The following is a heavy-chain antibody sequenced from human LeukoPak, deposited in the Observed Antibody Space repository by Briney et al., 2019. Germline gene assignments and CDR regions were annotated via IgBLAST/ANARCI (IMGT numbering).Heavy chain of an antibody. J-gene: IGHJ6*03. D-gene: IGHD1-7*01. V-gene: IGHV3-43*01. Sequence: GGSLRLSCAASGFTFDDYTMHWVRQPPGKGLEWVSLISWDGGNTYYADSVKGRFTISRDNSKNSLYLQMYSLRTEDTALYYCAKGDSEGTCMDVWGKGTTVTVSS. CDR1: GFTFDDYT. CDR3: AKGDSEGTCMDV. CDR2: ISWDGGNT.